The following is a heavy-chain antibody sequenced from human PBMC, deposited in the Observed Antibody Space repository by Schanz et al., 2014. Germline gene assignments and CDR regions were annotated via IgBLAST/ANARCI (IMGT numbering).Heavy chain of an antibody. Sequence: EVQLVESGGGLIQPGGSLRLSCAASGFSVSSNYMSWVRQAPGKGLEWVAYIKHDGSEKYHVDSVKGRFTISRDNAKGSVYLQMNSLRAEDTAVYYCARVVGGAEWLLYDDYYYNLDVWGQGTTVTVSS. J-gene: IGHJ6*02. CDR2: IKHDGSEK. CDR1: GFSVSSNY. D-gene: IGHD3-3*01. V-gene: IGHV3-7*01. CDR3: ARVVGGAEWLLYDDYYYNLDV.